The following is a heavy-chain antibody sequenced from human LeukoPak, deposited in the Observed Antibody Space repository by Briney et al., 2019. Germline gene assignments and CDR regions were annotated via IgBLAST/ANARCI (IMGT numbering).Heavy chain of an antibody. CDR3: ARDTRSGWFTSFFYYYMDV. V-gene: IGHV3-7*01. CDR2: IKQDGREK. J-gene: IGHJ6*03. D-gene: IGHD6-19*01. CDR1: GFTFSSCW. Sequence: AGGSLRLSCAASGFTFSSCWMSWVRQAPGKGLEWVANIKQDGREKYYVDSVKGRFTIFRDNAKNSLYLQMNSLRAEDTAVYYCARDTRSGWFTSFFYYYMDVWGKGTTVTVSS.